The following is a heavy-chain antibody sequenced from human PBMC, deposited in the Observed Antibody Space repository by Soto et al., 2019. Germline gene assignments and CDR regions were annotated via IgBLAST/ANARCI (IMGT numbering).Heavy chain of an antibody. V-gene: IGHV4-59*01. CDR1: GGSISRYY. CDR3: SRAPSAYSRGYGMDV. J-gene: IGHJ6*02. D-gene: IGHD5-18*01. CDR2: VYYSGTT. Sequence: SETLSLTCTVSGGSISRYYWSWIRQPPGKGLEWIGYVYYSGTTNYNPSLRSRVTISVDTSNNQFSLRLSSVTAADTAVYYCSRAPSAYSRGYGMDVWGQGTTVTVSS.